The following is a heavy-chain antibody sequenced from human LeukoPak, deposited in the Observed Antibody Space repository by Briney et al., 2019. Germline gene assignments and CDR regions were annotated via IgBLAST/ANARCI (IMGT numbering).Heavy chain of an antibody. CDR3: ARVLRGTTSCLDV. V-gene: IGHV4-4*07. CDR1: GGSISGYY. Sequence: SETLSLTCTVSGGSISGYYWTWIRQPAGKGLEWIGRLYITGVTNYSPSLESRVTMSVDMSRDQCSLKLIAVTAADTAIYYCARVLRGTTSCLDVWGQGTLVTVSS. J-gene: IGHJ4*02. CDR2: LYITGVT. D-gene: IGHD2-2*01.